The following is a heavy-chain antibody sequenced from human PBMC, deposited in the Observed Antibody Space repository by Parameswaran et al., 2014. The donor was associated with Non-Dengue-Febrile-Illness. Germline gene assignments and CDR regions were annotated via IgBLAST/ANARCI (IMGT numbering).Heavy chain of an antibody. V-gene: IGHV3-30*18. CDR3: AKDNSGRRGNYAGYYYYGMDV. J-gene: IGHJ6*02. CDR2: ISYDGSNK. Sequence: WIRQPPGKGLEWVAVISYDGSNKYYADSVKGRFTISRDNSKNTLYLQMNSLRAGDTAVYYCAKDNSGRRGNYAGYYYYGMDVWGQGTTVTVSS. D-gene: IGHD3-10*01.